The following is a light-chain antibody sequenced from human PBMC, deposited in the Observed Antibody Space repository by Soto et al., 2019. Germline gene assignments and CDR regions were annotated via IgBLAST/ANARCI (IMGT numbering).Light chain of an antibody. CDR3: QQTSSAPFT. V-gene: IGKV1-39*01. Sequence: DIPMTQSPYSLYAAVGDRVTIACRASQNINTYLNWYQQKPGKAPKLLMFDAASLQSGVPSRFSGSGFRTDFTLTISSLQPEDFATCYCQQTSSAPFTFGRGTKVDIK. CDR1: QNINTY. J-gene: IGKJ3*01. CDR2: DAA.